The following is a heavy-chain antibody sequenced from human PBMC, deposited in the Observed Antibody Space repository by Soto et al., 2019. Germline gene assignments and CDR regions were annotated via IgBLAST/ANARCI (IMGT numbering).Heavy chain of an antibody. CDR3: VRARWHLPYIVDV. CDR1: GYTFTGYY. Sequence: GASVKVSCKASGYTFTGYYMHWVRQAPGQGLEWMGWINPNNSDTNYAQRFQGRVTLTRDTSISTGYMELSSLKSDDTAVFYCVRARWHLPYIVDVWGQGTTVTVSS. D-gene: IGHD2-15*01. V-gene: IGHV1-2*02. J-gene: IGHJ6*02. CDR2: INPNNSDT.